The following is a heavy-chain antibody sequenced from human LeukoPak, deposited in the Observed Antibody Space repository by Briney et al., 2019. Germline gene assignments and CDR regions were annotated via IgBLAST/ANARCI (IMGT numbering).Heavy chain of an antibody. CDR3: AKRFEAAGDW. CDR2: ISGSGGST. J-gene: IGHJ4*02. V-gene: IGHV3-23*01. D-gene: IGHD3-9*01. Sequence: GPSLRPSCAASGSTFSSHAMSWVRHAPGKGLEWVSAISGSGGSTYCAHSVKGRFPSSRDNSKNTLYLQMNSLRGEDTAVYYCAKRFEAAGDWWGQGTLVTVSS. CDR1: GSTFSSHA.